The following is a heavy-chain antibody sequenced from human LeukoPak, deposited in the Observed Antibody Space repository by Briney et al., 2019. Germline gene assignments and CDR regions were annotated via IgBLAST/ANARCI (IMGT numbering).Heavy chain of an antibody. V-gene: IGHV3-30-3*01. CDR3: TKGDYHAY. CDR2: ISYDGSNK. J-gene: IGHJ4*02. Sequence: GRSLRLSCAASGFTFSSYAMHWVRQAPGKGLEWVAVISYDGSNKYYADSVKGRFTISRDNSKSIAYLQMNSLKTEDTAVYYCTKGDYHAYWGQGTLATVSS. CDR1: GFTFSSYA. D-gene: IGHD2-8*01.